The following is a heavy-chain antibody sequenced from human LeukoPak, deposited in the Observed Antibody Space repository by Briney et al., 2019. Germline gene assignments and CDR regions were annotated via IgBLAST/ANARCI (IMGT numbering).Heavy chain of an antibody. Sequence: GGSLRLSCAASGFTFSNAWMNWVRQAPGKGLEWVGRIKSKTDGGTTDYVAPVEGRFTISRDDPKNTLYLQVNSLKTEDTAVYYCTTGNWGSFSYWGQGTLVTVSS. CDR3: TTGNWGSFSY. V-gene: IGHV3-15*01. J-gene: IGHJ4*02. CDR1: GFTFSNAW. CDR2: IKSKTDGGTT. D-gene: IGHD7-27*01.